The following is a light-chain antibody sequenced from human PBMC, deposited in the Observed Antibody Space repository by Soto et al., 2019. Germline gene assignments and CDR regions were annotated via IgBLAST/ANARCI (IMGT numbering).Light chain of an antibody. CDR1: QSISGY. V-gene: IGKV1-39*01. J-gene: IGKJ1*01. CDR2: AAS. Sequence: DIQITQSPSSLSASVGDRVTITCRASQSISGYLNWYQKKSGQAPRLLMYAASSLQSGVPSRFSGSGSGTDFTLTISSLQPEDSATYYCQQGDSMPWTFGQGTKVDI. CDR3: QQGDSMPWT.